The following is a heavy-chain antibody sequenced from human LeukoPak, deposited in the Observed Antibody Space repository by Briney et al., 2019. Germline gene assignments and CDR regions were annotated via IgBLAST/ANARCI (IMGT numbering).Heavy chain of an antibody. CDR1: GGSISSGSYD. Sequence: PSETLSLTCTVSGGSISSGSYDWYWIRQPAGKGLEWIGHIYTSGSSNYSPSLKSRVTISVDTSKNQFSLKLTSVTAADTAVYYCARDHDYYDSSGYYISGNAFDIWGQGTMVTVSS. CDR2: IYTSGSS. D-gene: IGHD3-22*01. J-gene: IGHJ3*02. V-gene: IGHV4-61*09. CDR3: ARDHDYYDSSGYYISGNAFDI.